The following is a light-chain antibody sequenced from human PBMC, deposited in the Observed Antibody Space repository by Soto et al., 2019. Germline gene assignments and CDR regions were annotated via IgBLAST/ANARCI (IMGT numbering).Light chain of an antibody. CDR2: AAS. J-gene: IGKJ4*01. Sequence: DIQMIQSPSSLSASVGDRVTITCRASQDISSYLAWYQQKPGKVPMLLIYAASTLQSGVPSRFSGSGSGTDFTLTISSLQPEDVATYYCQKYNSAPSLTFGGGTKVEIK. CDR3: QKYNSAPSLT. CDR1: QDISSY. V-gene: IGKV1-27*01.